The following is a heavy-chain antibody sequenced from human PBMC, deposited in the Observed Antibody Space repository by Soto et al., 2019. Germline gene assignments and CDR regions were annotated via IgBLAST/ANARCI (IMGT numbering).Heavy chain of an antibody. CDR2: IIPIFGTA. J-gene: IGHJ6*02. CDR1: GGTFSSYA. CDR3: ARDRNIVATIYNYYGMDV. V-gene: IGHV1-69*13. Sequence: SVKVSCKASGGTFSSYAMSWVRQAPGEGLEWMGGIIPIFGTANYAQKFQGRVTITADESTSTAYMELSSLRSEDTAVYYCARDRNIVATIYNYYGMDVWGQGTTVTV. D-gene: IGHD5-12*01.